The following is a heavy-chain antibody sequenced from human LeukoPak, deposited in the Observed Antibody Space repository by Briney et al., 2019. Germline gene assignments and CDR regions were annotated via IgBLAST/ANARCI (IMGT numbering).Heavy chain of an antibody. CDR2: IYYSGST. CDR3: AREWIPRGFDP. D-gene: IGHD5-18*01. Sequence: PSETLSLTCTVSGGSISSHYWSWIRQPPGKGLEWIGYIYYSGSTNYNPSLKSRVTISVDTSKNQFSLKLSSVTAADTAVYYCAREWIPRGFDPWGQGTLVTVSS. V-gene: IGHV4-59*11. J-gene: IGHJ5*02. CDR1: GGSISSHY.